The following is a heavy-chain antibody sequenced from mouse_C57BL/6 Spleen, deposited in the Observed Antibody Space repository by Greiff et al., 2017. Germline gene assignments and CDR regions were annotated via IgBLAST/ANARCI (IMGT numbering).Heavy chain of an antibody. D-gene: IGHD4-1*01. Sequence: VQLQQSGAELVKPGASVKLSCKASGYTFTSYWMHWVKQRPGQGLEWIGMIHPNSGSTNYNEKFKSKATLTVDKSSSTAYMQLSSLTSEDSAVYYCATQTGTEWYFDVWGTGTTVTVSS. CDR3: ATQTGTEWYFDV. CDR1: GYTFTSYW. J-gene: IGHJ1*03. V-gene: IGHV1-64*01. CDR2: IHPNSGST.